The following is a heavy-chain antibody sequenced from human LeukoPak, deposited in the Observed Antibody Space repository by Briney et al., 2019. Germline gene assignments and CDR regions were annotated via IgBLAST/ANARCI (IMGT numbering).Heavy chain of an antibody. D-gene: IGHD5-12*01. CDR3: ARDRIVATIPRLGYFDY. V-gene: IGHV3-21*01. CDR1: GFTFSSYS. Sequence: PGGSLRLSCAASGFTFSSYSMNWVRQAPGKGPEWVSSISSSSSYIYYADSVKGRFTISRDNAKNSLYLQMNSLRAEDTAVYYCARDRIVATIPRLGYFDYWGQGTLVTVSS. J-gene: IGHJ4*02. CDR2: ISSSSSYI.